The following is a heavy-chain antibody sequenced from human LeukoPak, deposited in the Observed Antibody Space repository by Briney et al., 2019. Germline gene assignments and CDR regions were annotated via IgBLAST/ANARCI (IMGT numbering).Heavy chain of an antibody. CDR2: NYSGGST. CDR1: GFTVSSNY. J-gene: IGHJ3*02. Sequence: GGSLRLSCAACGFTVSSNYMSWVRQAPGKGLEWGSVNYSGGSTYYADSVKGRFTISRDNSKNTLYLQMNSLRAEDTAVYYCAKNHDSISYHTDDAFDIWGPGTMVTVSS. CDR3: AKNHDSISYHTDDAFDI. V-gene: IGHV3-53*01. D-gene: IGHD3-22*01.